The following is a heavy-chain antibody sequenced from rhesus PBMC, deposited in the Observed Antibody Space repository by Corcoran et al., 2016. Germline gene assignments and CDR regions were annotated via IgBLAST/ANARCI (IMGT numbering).Heavy chain of an antibody. CDR1: GGSISGGYD. V-gene: IGHV4-76*01. D-gene: IGHD6-31*01. CDR3: ARHEIAAAGFDY. CDR2: IYGSSGST. J-gene: IGHJ4*01. Sequence: QVQLQESGPGLVKPSETLSLTCAVSGGSISGGYDWSWIRQPPGKGLGWIGDIYGSSGSTNTNPSLKNRVTISKDTSKNQFSLKLSSVTAADTAVYYCARHEIAAAGFDYWGQGVLVTVSS.